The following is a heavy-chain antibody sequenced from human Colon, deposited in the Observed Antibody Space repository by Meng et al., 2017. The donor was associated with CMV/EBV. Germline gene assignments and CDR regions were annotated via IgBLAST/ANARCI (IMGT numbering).Heavy chain of an antibody. D-gene: IGHD3-3*01. J-gene: IGHJ6*02. Sequence: SETLSLTCTVSGGSVSSGSYYWNWIRQPPGKGLEWIGYIYYSGSTNYNPSLKSRVTISVDTSKNQFSLKLSSVTAADTAVYYCARDWIFGVINSDYYYYGMDVWGQGTTVTVSS. CDR2: IYYSGST. CDR1: GGSVSSGSYY. V-gene: IGHV4-61*01. CDR3: ARDWIFGVINSDYYYYGMDV.